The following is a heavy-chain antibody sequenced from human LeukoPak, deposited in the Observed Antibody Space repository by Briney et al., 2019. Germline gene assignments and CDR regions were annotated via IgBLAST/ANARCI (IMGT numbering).Heavy chain of an antibody. CDR2: FDPEDGET. CDR1: GYTLTELS. Sequence: ASVKVSCKVSGYTLTELSMHWVRQAPGKRLEWMGGFDPEDGETIYAQKFQGRVTMTEDTSTDTAYMELSSLRSEDTAVYYCATCLERVGSRDAFDIWGQGTMVTVSS. CDR3: ATCLERVGSRDAFDI. V-gene: IGHV1-24*01. D-gene: IGHD1-1*01. J-gene: IGHJ3*02.